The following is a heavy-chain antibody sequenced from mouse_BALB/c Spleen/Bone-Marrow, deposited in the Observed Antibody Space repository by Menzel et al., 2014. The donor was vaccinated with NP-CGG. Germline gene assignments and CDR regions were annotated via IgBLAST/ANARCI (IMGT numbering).Heavy chain of an antibody. J-gene: IGHJ2*01. D-gene: IGHD2-4*01. CDR2: INPYNGDT. CDR1: GYSFXGYF. V-gene: IGHV1-20*02. CDR3: ARDYYDYYFDY. Sequence: VQLQQSGPELVKPGASVKISCKASGYSFXGYFMNWVMQSHGKSLEWIGRINPYNGDTFYNQKFKGKATLTADKSSSTAHMELRSLASEDSAVYYCARDYYDYYFDYWGQGTTLTVSS.